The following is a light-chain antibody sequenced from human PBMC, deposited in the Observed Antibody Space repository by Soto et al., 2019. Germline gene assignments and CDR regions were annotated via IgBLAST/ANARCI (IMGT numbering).Light chain of an antibody. J-gene: IGLJ2*01. CDR3: AASDDTLRARV. Sequence: QSVLAQSPSASGTPGQRVSISCSGSNSNIGRNDVTWYQQVPGTAPQCLIYSNDQRPSGVPDRISGSRSGTSASLAISGLHSGDEAEYYCAASDDTLRARVFGGGTKLTVL. V-gene: IGLV1-44*01. CDR1: NSNIGRND. CDR2: SND.